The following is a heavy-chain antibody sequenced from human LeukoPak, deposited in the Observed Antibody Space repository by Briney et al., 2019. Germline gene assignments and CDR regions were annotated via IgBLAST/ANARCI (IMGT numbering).Heavy chain of an antibody. CDR3: AKETMVQRRCLDY. Sequence: RGSLRLSCAASGFTFSSYGMSWVRQAPGKGLEWVSAISGSGGSTYYADSVKGRFTISRDNSKNTLYLQMNSLRAEDTAVYYCAKETMVQRRCLDYWGQGTLVTVSS. CDR2: ISGSGGST. CDR1: GFTFSSYG. D-gene: IGHD3-10*01. V-gene: IGHV3-23*01. J-gene: IGHJ4*02.